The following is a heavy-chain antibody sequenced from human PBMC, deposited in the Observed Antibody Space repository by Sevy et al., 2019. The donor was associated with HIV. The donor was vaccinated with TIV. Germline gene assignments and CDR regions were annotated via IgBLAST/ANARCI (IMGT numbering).Heavy chain of an antibody. CDR1: GYTLSELS. D-gene: IGHD2-21*01. Sequence: APVKVSCKVSGYTLSELSMHWVRQAPGKGLEWMGGFDPEDGETVYTQKFQGRVTMTEDTSTNTANMELSSLRSEDTAIYYCATRFPGEYPECGPLRCFTDYFAYWGQGALVTVSS. CDR2: FDPEDGET. CDR3: ATRFPGEYPECGPLRCFTDYFAY. V-gene: IGHV1-24*01. J-gene: IGHJ4*02.